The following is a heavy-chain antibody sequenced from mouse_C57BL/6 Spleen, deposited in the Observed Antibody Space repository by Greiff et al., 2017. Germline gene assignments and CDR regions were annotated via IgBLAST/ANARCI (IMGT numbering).Heavy chain of an antibody. Sequence: EVQLQQSGPVLVKPGASVKMSCKASGYTFTDYYMNWVKQSHGKSLEWIGVINPYNGGTSYNQKFKGKATLTVDKSSSTAYMELNSLTSEDSAVYYCARRDNGYDPYYYAMDYWGQGTSVTVSS. CDR1: GYTFTDYY. V-gene: IGHV1-19*01. CDR2: INPYNGGT. J-gene: IGHJ4*01. CDR3: ARRDNGYDPYYYAMDY. D-gene: IGHD2-2*01.